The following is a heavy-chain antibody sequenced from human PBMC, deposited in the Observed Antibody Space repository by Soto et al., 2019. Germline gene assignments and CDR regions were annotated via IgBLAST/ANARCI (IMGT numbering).Heavy chain of an antibody. D-gene: IGHD3-22*01. CDR2: ISWNSGNI. CDR3: AKDEYYDSSGYYPL. V-gene: IGHV3-9*01. J-gene: IGHJ4*02. Sequence: GGSLRLSCAASGFTFDDYAMHWVRQAPGKGLEWVSGISWNSGNIGYADSVKGRFTISRDNAKNSLYLQMNSLRPEDTVLYFCAKDEYYDSSGYYPLWGQGTLVTVSS. CDR1: GFTFDDYA.